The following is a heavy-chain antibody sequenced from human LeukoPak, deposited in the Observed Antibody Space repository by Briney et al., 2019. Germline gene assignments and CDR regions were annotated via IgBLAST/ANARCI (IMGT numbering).Heavy chain of an antibody. Sequence: GTSLRLSCAASGFALRTYGMHWVRQAPGKGLEWVAHISYDGSNKDYAGSVKGRFTISKDNSKNTLYLQMDSLRAEDTAIYYCGKRVTTGPHSIHYWGQGALVTVSS. V-gene: IGHV3-30*18. D-gene: IGHD4-17*01. CDR1: GFALRTYG. J-gene: IGHJ4*02. CDR2: ISYDGSNK. CDR3: GKRVTTGPHSIHY.